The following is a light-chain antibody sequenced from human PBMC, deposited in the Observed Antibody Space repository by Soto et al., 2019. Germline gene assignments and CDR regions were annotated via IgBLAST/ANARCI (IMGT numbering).Light chain of an antibody. V-gene: IGKV3-20*01. CDR2: GTS. Sequence: VLTQSPGTLSLSRGERATLSCRASERIYSAYLGWYQQKPCQAPRLLIYGTSSRATGIPDRFSGSGSGTDFTLTISRLEPEDFAVYYCQQYGNSPITFGQGTRLEIK. CDR3: QQYGNSPIT. J-gene: IGKJ5*01. CDR1: ERIYSAY.